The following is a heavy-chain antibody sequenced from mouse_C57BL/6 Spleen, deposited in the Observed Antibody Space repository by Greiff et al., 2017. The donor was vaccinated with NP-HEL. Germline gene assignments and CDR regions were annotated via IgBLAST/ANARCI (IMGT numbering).Heavy chain of an antibody. V-gene: IGHV1-82*01. CDR3: ARRSNFYYFDY. D-gene: IGHD2-5*01. CDR1: GYAFSSSW. J-gene: IGHJ2*01. Sequence: QVQLKESGPEPVKPGASVKISCKASGYAFSSSWMNWVKQRPGKGLEWIGRIYPGDGDTNYNGKFKGKATLTADKSSSTAYMQLSSLTSEDSAVYFCARRSNFYYFDYWGQGTTLTVSS. CDR2: IYPGDGDT.